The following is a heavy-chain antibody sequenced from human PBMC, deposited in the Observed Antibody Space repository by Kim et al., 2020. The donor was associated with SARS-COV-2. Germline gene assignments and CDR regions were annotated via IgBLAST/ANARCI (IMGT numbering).Heavy chain of an antibody. J-gene: IGHJ2*01. D-gene: IGHD2-2*01. V-gene: IGHV3-66*01. CDR2: MYPRGRT. CDR3: ARDRPAAVNWYFDL. Sequence: GGSLRLSCAASGFAVSGTYVSWVRQAPGKGLEWISVMYPRGRTFYADSVKGRFTISRDDSKNTMYLQLNSLRVDDTAVYYCARDRPAAVNWYFDLWGRGT. CDR1: GFAVSGTY.